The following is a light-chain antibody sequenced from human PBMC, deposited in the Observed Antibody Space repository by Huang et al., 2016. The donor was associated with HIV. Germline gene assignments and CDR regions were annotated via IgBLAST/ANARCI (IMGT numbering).Light chain of an antibody. V-gene: IGKV3-20*01. J-gene: IGKJ4*01. CDR2: GAS. Sequence: EIVLTQSPGTLSLSPGERATLSCRASQSVSSSYLAWYQQKTGQAPRPLIYGASSRATGIPDRFSGSGSGTDFTLTISRLEPEDFAVYYCQQYGSSPPLTFGGGTKVEIK. CDR3: QQYGSSPPLT. CDR1: QSVSSSY.